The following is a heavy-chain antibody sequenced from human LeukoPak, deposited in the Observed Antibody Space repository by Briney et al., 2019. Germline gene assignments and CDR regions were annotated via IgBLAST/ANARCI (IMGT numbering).Heavy chain of an antibody. CDR1: GFTFSSYE. V-gene: IGHV3-48*03. J-gene: IGHJ6*02. CDR2: ISSSGSTI. D-gene: IGHD4-23*01. CDR3: ARDPDYGGDYYYGMDV. Sequence: GGSLRLSCAASGFTFSSYEMNWVRQAPGKGLEWVSYISSSGSTIYYADSVKGRFTISRDNAKNSLYLQMNSLRAEDTAVYYCARDPDYGGDYYYGMDVWGQGTTVTVSS.